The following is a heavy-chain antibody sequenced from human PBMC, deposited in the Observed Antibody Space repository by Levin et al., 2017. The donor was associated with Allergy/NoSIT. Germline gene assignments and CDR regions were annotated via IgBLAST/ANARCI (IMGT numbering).Heavy chain of an antibody. Sequence: PGGSLRLSCAASGFTFSSYAMSWVRQAPGKGLEWVSAISGSGGSTYYADSVKGRFTISRDNSKNTLYLQMNSLRAEDTAVYYCAKPKGYCSGGSCYSYYYYGMDVWGQGTTVTVSS. D-gene: IGHD2-15*01. J-gene: IGHJ6*02. V-gene: IGHV3-23*01. CDR1: GFTFSSYA. CDR3: AKPKGYCSGGSCYSYYYYGMDV. CDR2: ISGSGGST.